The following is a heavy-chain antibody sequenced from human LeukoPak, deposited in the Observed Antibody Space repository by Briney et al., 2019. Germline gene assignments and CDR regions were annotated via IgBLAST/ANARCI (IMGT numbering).Heavy chain of an antibody. CDR1: GGSFSGYY. J-gene: IGHJ4*02. V-gene: IGHV4-34*01. CDR3: ARGLSITIFNY. CDR2: IYYSGST. Sequence: SKTLSLTCAVYGGSFSGYYWSWIRQPPGKGLEWIGSIYYSGSTYYNPSLKSRVTISVDTSKNQFSLKLSSVTAADTAVYYCARGLSITIFNYWGQGTLVTVSS. D-gene: IGHD3-9*01.